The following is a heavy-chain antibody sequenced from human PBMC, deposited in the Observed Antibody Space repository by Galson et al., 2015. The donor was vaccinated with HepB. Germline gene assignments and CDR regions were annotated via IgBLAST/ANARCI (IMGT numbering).Heavy chain of an antibody. CDR2: ISSSSSYT. V-gene: IGHV3-11*06. D-gene: IGHD1-26*01. CDR3: ARIVGATTSFFDY. J-gene: IGHJ4*02. CDR1: GFTFSDYY. Sequence: SLRLSCAASGFTFSDYYMSWIRQAPGKGLEWVSYISSSSSYTNYADSVKGRFTISRDNAKNSLYLQMNSLRAEDTAVYYCARIVGATTSFFDYWGQGTLVTVSS.